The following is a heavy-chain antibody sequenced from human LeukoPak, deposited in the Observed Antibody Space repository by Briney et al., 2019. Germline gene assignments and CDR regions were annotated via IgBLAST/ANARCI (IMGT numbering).Heavy chain of an antibody. J-gene: IGHJ4*02. V-gene: IGHV4-39*01. CDR2: IYYSGST. CDR1: GGSISSYY. D-gene: IGHD5-18*01. Sequence: SETLSLTCTVSGGSISSYYWGWIRQPPGKGLEWIGSIYYSGSTYYNPSLKSRVTISVDTSKNQFSLKLSSVTAADTAVYYCARSQTAMIDYWGQGTLVTVSS. CDR3: ARSQTAMIDY.